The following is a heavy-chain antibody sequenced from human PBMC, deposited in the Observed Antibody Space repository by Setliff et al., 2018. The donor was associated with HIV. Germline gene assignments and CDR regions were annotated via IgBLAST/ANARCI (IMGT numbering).Heavy chain of an antibody. J-gene: IGHJ4*02. CDR3: ARSPGDYLFDY. Sequence: ASVKVSCKASGGTFSSYAISWVRQAPGQGLEWMGLINPSGGRTSYAQKFQGRLTMTRDTSRSTAYMELSSLRSEDTAVYYCARSPGDYLFDYWGQGTLVTVSS. CDR2: INPSGGRT. V-gene: IGHV1-46*01. CDR1: GGTFSSYA. D-gene: IGHD4-17*01.